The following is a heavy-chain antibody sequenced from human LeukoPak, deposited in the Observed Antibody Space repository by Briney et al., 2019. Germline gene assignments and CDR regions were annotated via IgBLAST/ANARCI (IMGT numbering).Heavy chain of an antibody. D-gene: IGHD3-10*01. CDR3: ARAGSLLSLDY. CDR2: IYHSGST. Sequence: SETLSLTCAVSGGSISSGGYSWSWIRQPPGRGLEWIGYIYHSGSTYYNPSLKSRVTISVGRSKNQFSLKLSSVTAADTAVYYCARAGSLLSLDYWGQGTLVTVSS. V-gene: IGHV4-30-2*01. J-gene: IGHJ4*02. CDR1: GGSISSGGYS.